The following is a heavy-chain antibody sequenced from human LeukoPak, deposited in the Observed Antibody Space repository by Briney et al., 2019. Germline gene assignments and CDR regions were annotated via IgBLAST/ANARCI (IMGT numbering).Heavy chain of an antibody. Sequence: GGSLRLSCAASGFTFSRSGMHWVRQAPGKGLEWVAVISYDGSKEYYEDSVKGRFTISRDNSDNTLYLQMSSLRPEDTAVYYCAKDLKPTPYYYYYGLDVWGQGTTVTVSS. CDR1: GFTFSRSG. CDR3: AKDLKPTPYYYYYGLDV. J-gene: IGHJ6*02. CDR2: ISYDGSKE. V-gene: IGHV3-30*18.